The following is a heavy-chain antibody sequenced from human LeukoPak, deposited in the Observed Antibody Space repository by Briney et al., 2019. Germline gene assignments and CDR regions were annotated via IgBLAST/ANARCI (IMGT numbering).Heavy chain of an antibody. V-gene: IGHV3-7*01. D-gene: IGHD6-19*01. CDR2: IKQDGSEK. CDR1: GFTFSSCW. J-gene: IGHJ6*02. CDR3: ARGGRSSGWKTPVSHYYYGMDV. Sequence: GGSLRLSCAASGFTFSSCWMTWVRQAPGKGLEWVANIKQDGSEKYYVDSVKGRFTISRDNAKNSLYLQMNSLRAEDTAVYYCARGGRSSGWKTPVSHYYYGMDVWGQGTTVTVSS.